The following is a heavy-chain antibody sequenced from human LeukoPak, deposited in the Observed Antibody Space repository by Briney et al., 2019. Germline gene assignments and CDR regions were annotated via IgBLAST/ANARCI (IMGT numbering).Heavy chain of an antibody. V-gene: IGHV3-11*01. D-gene: IGHD3-10*01. Sequence: GGSLRLSCAASGFTFSDCYMSWIRQAPGKGLGWVSYISSSGSTIYYADSVKGRFTISRDNAKNSLYLQMNSLRAEDTAVYYCARDGIRGYLFYFDYWGQGTLVTVSS. CDR2: ISSSGSTI. CDR1: GFTFSDCY. CDR3: ARDGIRGYLFYFDY. J-gene: IGHJ4*02.